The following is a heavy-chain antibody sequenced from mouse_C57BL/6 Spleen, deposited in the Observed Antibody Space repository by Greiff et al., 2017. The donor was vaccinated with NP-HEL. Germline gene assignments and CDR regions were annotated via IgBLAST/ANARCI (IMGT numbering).Heavy chain of an antibody. V-gene: IGHV1-59*01. CDR3: AQGGENNWDFDY. CDR2: IDPSDSYT. Sequence: QVQLQQPGAELVRPGTSVKLSCKASGYTFTSYWMHWVKQRPGQGLEWIGVIDPSDSYTNYNQKFKGKATLTVDTSSSTAYMQLSSLTSEDSAVYYCAQGGENNWDFDYWGQGTTLIVSS. J-gene: IGHJ2*01. CDR1: GYTFTSYW. D-gene: IGHD4-1*01.